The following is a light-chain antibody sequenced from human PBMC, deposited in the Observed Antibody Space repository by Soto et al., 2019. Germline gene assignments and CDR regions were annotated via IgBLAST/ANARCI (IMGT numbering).Light chain of an antibody. V-gene: IGLV2-14*01. CDR1: SSDIGGYNY. Sequence: QSALTQPASVSGSPGQSITISCTGTSSDIGGYNYVSWYQQRPGKAPKLMIYEVTNRPSGVSNRFSGSKSGNTASLTISGLQAEDEADYYCSSYRDTTTPVGFGGGTKLTVL. J-gene: IGLJ2*01. CDR3: SSYRDTTTPVG. CDR2: EVT.